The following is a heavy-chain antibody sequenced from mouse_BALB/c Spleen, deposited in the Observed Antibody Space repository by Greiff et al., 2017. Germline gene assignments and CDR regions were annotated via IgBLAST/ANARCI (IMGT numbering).Heavy chain of an antibody. CDR3: ARLLTPYAMDY. CDR2: ISSGGSYT. J-gene: IGHJ4*01. V-gene: IGHV5-6*01. D-gene: IGHD4-1*01. Sequence: EVQRVESGGDLVKPGGSLKLSCAASGFTFSSYGMSWVRQTPDKRLEWVATISSGGSYTYYPDSVKGRFTISRDNAKNTLYLQMSSLKSEDTAMYYCARLLTPYAMDYWGQGTSVTVSS. CDR1: GFTFSSYG.